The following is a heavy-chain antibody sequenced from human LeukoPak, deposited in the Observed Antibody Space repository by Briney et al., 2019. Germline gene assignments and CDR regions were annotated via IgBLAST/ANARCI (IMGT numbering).Heavy chain of an antibody. Sequence: SETLSLTCAVYGGSFSGYYWSWIRQPPGKGLEWIGEINHSGSTNYNPSLKSRVTISVDTSKNQFSLKLSSVTAADTAVYYCARGYCSSTSCYNSYYYYYYMDAWGKGTTVTVSS. CDR1: GGSFSGYY. CDR3: ARGYCSSTSCYNSYYYYYYMDA. D-gene: IGHD2-2*02. V-gene: IGHV4-34*01. CDR2: INHSGST. J-gene: IGHJ6*03.